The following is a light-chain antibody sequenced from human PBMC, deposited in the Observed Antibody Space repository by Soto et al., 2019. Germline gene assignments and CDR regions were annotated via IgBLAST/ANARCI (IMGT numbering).Light chain of an antibody. V-gene: IGKV3-20*01. CDR3: QQYGSSTRS. CDR2: GVS. J-gene: IGKJ2*03. CDR1: QSVNSNF. Sequence: EIVLTPSPGTLSLSPGERATLSCRASQSVNSNFFAWYQQKPGQAPRLLIYGVSIRATGIPGRFTGSGSGTDFALTISGLEPEDFAIYYCQQYGSSTRSFGQGTKVEIK.